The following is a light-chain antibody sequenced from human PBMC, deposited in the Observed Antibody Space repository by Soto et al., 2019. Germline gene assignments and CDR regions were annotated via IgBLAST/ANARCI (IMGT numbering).Light chain of an antibody. J-gene: IGKJ5*01. CDR2: DAS. V-gene: IGKV3-11*01. CDR1: QSVSSN. Sequence: EIVMTQSPATLSVSPGERATLSCRASQSVSSNLAWYQQKPGQPPRLLIYDASYRATGIPDRFSGSGSGTYFTLTISSLEPEEFALYYCQQRSDWPPITFGQGTRLEIK. CDR3: QQRSDWPPIT.